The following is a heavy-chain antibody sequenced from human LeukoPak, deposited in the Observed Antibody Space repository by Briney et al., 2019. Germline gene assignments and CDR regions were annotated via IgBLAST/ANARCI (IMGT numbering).Heavy chain of an antibody. CDR2: IYYSGST. D-gene: IGHD5-18*01. CDR1: GGSIISYY. CDR3: ARHSAMVTYSFDY. Sequence: SETLSLTCTVSGGSIISYYWSWIRQPPGKGLEWIGYIYYSGSTNYNPSLKSRVTISVDTSKNQFSLKLRSVTAADTAVYYCARHSAMVTYSFDYWGQGTLVTVSS. V-gene: IGHV4-59*08. J-gene: IGHJ4*02.